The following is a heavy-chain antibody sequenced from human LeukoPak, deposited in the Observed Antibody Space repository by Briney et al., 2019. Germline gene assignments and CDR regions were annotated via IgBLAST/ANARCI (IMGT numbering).Heavy chain of an antibody. V-gene: IGHV3-21*01. Sequence: GGSLRLSCAASGFTFSSYSMNWVRQAPGKGLEWGSSISSSSSYIYYADSVKGRFTISRDNAKNSLYLQMNSLRAEDTAVYYCASRGYSSGSDYWGQGTLVTVSS. CDR3: ASRGYSSGSDY. J-gene: IGHJ4*02. D-gene: IGHD6-19*01. CDR1: GFTFSSYS. CDR2: ISSSSSYI.